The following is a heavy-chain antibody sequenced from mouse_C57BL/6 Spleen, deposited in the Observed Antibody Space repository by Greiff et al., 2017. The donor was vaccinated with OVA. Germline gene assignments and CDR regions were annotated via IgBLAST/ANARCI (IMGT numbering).Heavy chain of an antibody. D-gene: IGHD1-1*01. CDR3: ARKGYYGSSHWYFDV. J-gene: IGHJ1*03. V-gene: IGHV2-9-1*01. Sequence: VKLQESGPGLVAPSQSLSITCTVSGFSLTSYAISWVRQPPGKGLEWLGVIWTGGGTNYNSALKSRLSISNDNSKSQVFLKMNSLQTDDTARDYCARKGYYGSSHWYFDVWGTGTTVTVSS. CDR1: GFSLTSYA. CDR2: IWTGGGT.